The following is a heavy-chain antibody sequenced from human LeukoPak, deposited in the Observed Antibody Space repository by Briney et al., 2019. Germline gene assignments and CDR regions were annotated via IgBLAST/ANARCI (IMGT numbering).Heavy chain of an antibody. CDR2: IYHSGST. J-gene: IGHJ6*03. CDR3: AREGSSPVGMDV. Sequence: SETLSLTCTVSGYSISSGYYWGWIRQPPGKGLEWIGSIYHSGSTYYNPSLKSRVTISVDTSKNQFSLKLSSVTAADTAVYYCAREGSSPVGMDVWGKGTTVTVSS. CDR1: GYSISSGYY. V-gene: IGHV4-38-2*02. D-gene: IGHD6-13*01.